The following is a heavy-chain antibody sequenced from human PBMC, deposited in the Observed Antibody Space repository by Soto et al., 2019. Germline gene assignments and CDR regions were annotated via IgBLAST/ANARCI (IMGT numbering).Heavy chain of an antibody. J-gene: IGHJ4*01. Sequence: GSLRLSCAASGXMFSAYGMLWVRQAPGKGLEWVAAISYDGTNKYYADSIKGRFTISRYNSAKTLFLQVNSLRREDTAMYYFARDPSPHTSGSYGIDFWGHGTLLT. V-gene: IGHV3-30*04. CDR3: ARDPSPHTSGSYGIDF. D-gene: IGHD6-19*01. CDR2: ISYDGTNK. CDR1: GXMFSAYG.